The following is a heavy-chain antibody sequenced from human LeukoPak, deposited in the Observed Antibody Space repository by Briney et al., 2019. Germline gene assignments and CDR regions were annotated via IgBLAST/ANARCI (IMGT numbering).Heavy chain of an antibody. V-gene: IGHV1-8*01. CDR3: ARVGGDYALSY. J-gene: IGHJ4*02. CDR2: MNPNSGNT. D-gene: IGHD4-17*01. Sequence: GASVKVSCKASGYTFTSYDINWVRQTTGKGLEWMGWMNPNSGNTGYAQNFQGRVTMTRNTSISTAYMELSSLRSEDTAVYYCARVGGDYALSYWGQGTLVTVSS. CDR1: GYTFTSYD.